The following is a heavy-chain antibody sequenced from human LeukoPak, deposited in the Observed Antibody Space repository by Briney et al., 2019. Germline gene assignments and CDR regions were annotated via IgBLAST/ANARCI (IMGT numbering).Heavy chain of an antibody. D-gene: IGHD1-1*01. J-gene: IGHJ5*02. Sequence: GASVKVCCKVSGYTLTELSMHWVRQAPGKGVEWMGGFDPEDGETIYAQKFQGRVTMTEDTSTDTAYMELSSLRSEDTAVYYCATDLWNTPELVDPWGQGTLVTVSS. CDR2: FDPEDGET. CDR3: ATDLWNTPELVDP. CDR1: GYTLTELS. V-gene: IGHV1-24*01.